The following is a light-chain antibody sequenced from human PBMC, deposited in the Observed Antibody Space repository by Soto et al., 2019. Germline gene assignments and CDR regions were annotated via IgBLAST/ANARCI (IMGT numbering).Light chain of an antibody. CDR1: SSDVGGYAY. CDR2: EVS. J-gene: IGLJ2*01. CDR3: TSYAGANTLV. V-gene: IGLV2-8*01. Sequence: QSALTQPPSASGSPGQSVTISCTGTSSDVGGYAYVSWYQQHPGKAPKVMIFEVSKRPSGVPDRFSGSKSANTASLTVSGLQAEDEADYYCTSYAGANTLVFGGGTKLTVL.